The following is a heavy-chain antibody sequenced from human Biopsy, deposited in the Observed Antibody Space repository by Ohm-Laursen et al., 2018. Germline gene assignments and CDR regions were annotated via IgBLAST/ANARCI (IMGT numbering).Heavy chain of an antibody. D-gene: IGHD3-22*01. Sequence: SLRLSCAASDFTVSENYFTWVRQAPGKGLEWVSVIFNSGKTYYADSVKGRFTISRDTSKNTVSLQMNSLRAEDTAVYYCAKSPSITMMTNWFDSWGQGTLVTVSS. CDR3: AKSPSITMMTNWFDS. V-gene: IGHV3-53*01. CDR1: DFTVSENY. CDR2: IFNSGKT. J-gene: IGHJ5*01.